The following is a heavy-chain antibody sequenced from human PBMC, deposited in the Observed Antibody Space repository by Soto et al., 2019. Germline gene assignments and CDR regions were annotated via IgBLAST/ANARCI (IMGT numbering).Heavy chain of an antibody. CDR2: IYYSGST. D-gene: IGHD2-21*01. CDR1: GGSISSGGYY. J-gene: IGHJ6*02. V-gene: IGHV4-31*01. CDR3: AASCVGCGGFNYYGMDV. Sequence: QVQLQESGPGLVKPSQTLSLTCTVSGGSISSGGYYWSWIRQHPGKGLEWIGYIYYSGSTYYNPSRKRPVTIPVATSKTHFSLKLSSVTAADTAVYYCAASCVGCGGFNYYGMDVWGQGTTVTVSS.